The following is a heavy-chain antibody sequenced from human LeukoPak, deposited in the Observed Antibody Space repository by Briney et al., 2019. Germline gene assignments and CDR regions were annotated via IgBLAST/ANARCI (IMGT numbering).Heavy chain of an antibody. CDR1: GASISSFY. J-gene: IGHJ3*02. V-gene: IGHV4-59*08. CDR2: ISYSGST. Sequence: PSETLSLSCSVSGASISSFYWSWIRQPPGKGLEWIGYISYSGSTNFNPSLNSRVTISVDTSENQFSLKLSSVTAADTAMYYCARLAGNAFDIWGQGTLVTVSS. CDR3: ARLAGNAFDI.